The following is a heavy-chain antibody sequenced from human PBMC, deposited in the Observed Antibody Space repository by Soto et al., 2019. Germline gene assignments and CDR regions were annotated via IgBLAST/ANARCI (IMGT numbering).Heavy chain of an antibody. CDR3: ARESYSGYHSYDY. J-gene: IGHJ4*02. CDR1: GYSIISGCF. V-gene: IGHV4-38-2*02. CDR2: MYHDGNT. D-gene: IGHD5-12*01. Sequence: SETLSLTCAVSGYSIISGCFWGLIRHPPGKGLEWIANMYHDGNTHYNPSLKSRVTMSVDTSKNQFSLKLNSVTAADTAVYYCARESYSGYHSYDYWGQGILVTVSS.